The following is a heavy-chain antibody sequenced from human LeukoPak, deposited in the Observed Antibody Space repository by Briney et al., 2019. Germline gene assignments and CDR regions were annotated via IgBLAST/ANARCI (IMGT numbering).Heavy chain of an antibody. CDR2: ILYSGTTT. V-gene: IGHV4-59*01. CDR3: ARVGDWNDLVY. CDR1: SGSISNYY. J-gene: IGHJ4*02. Sequence: SETLSLTCTVSSGSISNYYWSWIRQTPGKGLEWIGYILYSGTTTNYNPSLKSRVTISVDTSKNQFSLKLSSVTAADTAVYYCARVGDWNDLVYWGQGTLVTVSS. D-gene: IGHD1-1*01.